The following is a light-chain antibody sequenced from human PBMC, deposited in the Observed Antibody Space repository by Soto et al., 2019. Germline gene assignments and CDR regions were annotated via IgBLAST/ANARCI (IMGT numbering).Light chain of an antibody. CDR1: QSVSSN. Sequence: DIVMTQSPATMTMFTGESATISWMASQSVSSNVAWYLQKPGQAPRLLIYDASSRATGIPARLSGSGSGTEFTLTISSLQAEDVAVYYCQQYYSSPWTFGHVTKVDI. V-gene: IGKV3-15*01. CDR3: QQYYSSPWT. J-gene: IGKJ1*01. CDR2: DAS.